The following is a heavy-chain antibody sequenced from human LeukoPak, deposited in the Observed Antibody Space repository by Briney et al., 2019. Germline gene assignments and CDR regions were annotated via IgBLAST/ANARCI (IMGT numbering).Heavy chain of an antibody. V-gene: IGHV4-4*07. J-gene: IGHJ4*02. Sequence: PSQTLSLTCTVSGGSFRIYYCSWIRQSARQGREWIGHISTSGSTNYSPSLKSRVTISVDKSKKQFYLRLTSATAADTAVYYCARVNSSGSFLDYWGQGTLVTVSS. CDR3: ARVNSSGSFLDY. CDR1: GGSFRIYY. D-gene: IGHD3-22*01. CDR2: ISTSGST.